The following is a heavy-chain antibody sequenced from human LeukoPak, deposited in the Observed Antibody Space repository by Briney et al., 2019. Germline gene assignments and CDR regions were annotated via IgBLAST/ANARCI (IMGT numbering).Heavy chain of an antibody. D-gene: IGHD6-19*01. J-gene: IGHJ6*03. CDR1: GFSFSSYG. Sequence: QPGGSLRLSCAASGFSFSSYGMHWVRQAPGKGLAWVAIISYDGSDEFYADSVKGRFTISRDNAKNSLYLQMNSLRAEDTALYYCARDGGWYKRGLDYYYYYMDVWGKGTTVTVSS. CDR2: ISYDGSDE. V-gene: IGHV3-30*03. CDR3: ARDGGWYKRGLDYYYYYMDV.